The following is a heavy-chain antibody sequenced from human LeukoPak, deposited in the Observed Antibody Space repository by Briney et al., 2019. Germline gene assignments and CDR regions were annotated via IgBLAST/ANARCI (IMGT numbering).Heavy chain of an antibody. CDR3: ARRADSSGYYFDY. CDR1: GFTFSSYA. J-gene: IGHJ4*02. V-gene: IGHV3-23*01. CDR2: ISGSGGST. D-gene: IGHD3-22*01. Sequence: PGGSLRLSCAASGFTFSSYAMSWVRQAPGKGLEWVSTISGSGGSTYYADSVKGRFTISRDNSRNTLYLQMNSLRAEDTAVYYCARRADSSGYYFDYWGQGTLVTVSS.